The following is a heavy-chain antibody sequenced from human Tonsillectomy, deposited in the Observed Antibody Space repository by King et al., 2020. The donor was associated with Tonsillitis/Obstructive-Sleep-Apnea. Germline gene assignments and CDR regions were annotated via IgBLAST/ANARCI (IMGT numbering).Heavy chain of an antibody. CDR1: GFTFSHFW. Sequence: VQLVESGGGLVQPGGSLRLSCAASGFTFSHFWMTWVRQAPGKGLEWVATIKQDGSEKYYVDSVKGRFTISRDNAKNSLYLQMNSLRAEDTAVYYCARDPWSSSWYGGSDYWGQGTLVTVSS. CDR2: IKQDGSEK. J-gene: IGHJ4*02. CDR3: ARDPWSSSWYGGSDY. D-gene: IGHD6-13*01. V-gene: IGHV3-7*04.